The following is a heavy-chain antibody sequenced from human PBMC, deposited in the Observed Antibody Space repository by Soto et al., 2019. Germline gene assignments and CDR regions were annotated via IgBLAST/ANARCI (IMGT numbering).Heavy chain of an antibody. CDR2: ISSSSSTI. CDR1: GFTFSSYS. V-gene: IGHV3-48*02. J-gene: IGHJ5*02. D-gene: IGHD3-10*01. CDR3: ARTRGLWFGELSQNWFDP. Sequence: EVQLVESGGGLVQPGGSPRLSCAASGFTFSSYSMNWVRQAPGKGLEWVSYISSSSSTIYYADSVKGRFTISRDNAKNSLYLQMNSLRDEDTAVYYCARTRGLWFGELSQNWFDPWGQGTLVTVSS.